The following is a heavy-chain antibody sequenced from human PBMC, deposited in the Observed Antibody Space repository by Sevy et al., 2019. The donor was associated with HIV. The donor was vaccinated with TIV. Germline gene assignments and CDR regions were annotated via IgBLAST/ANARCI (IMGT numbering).Heavy chain of an antibody. CDR3: ARRAFLGGYFDS. CDR1: SGSIGNYY. D-gene: IGHD3-16*01. V-gene: IGHV4-59*08. CDR2: IYYSGNT. J-gene: IGHJ4*03. Sequence: SETLSLTCSVSSGSIGNYYWYWIRQPPGRGLEWLGLIYYSGNTNYNPPLKSRVTMSIDTSKNQFSLRLSSLTAADTAVYYCARRAFLGGYFDSWGQGILVTVS.